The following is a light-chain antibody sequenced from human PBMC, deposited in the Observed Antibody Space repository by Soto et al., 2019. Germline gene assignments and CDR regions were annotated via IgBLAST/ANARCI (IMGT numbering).Light chain of an antibody. CDR3: HQYAHSPLT. CDR2: DAS. J-gene: IGKJ1*01. Sequence: ESVLTQAPGTLSLSPGQRATLSCRASQSVTNNYLAWFQQKVGQTPRLLVYDASDRATGIPDRFSGSGSGTDVPLSIYLLEREDFAVYYCHQYAHSPLTFGRGTKVEIK. CDR1: QSVTNNY. V-gene: IGKV3-20*01.